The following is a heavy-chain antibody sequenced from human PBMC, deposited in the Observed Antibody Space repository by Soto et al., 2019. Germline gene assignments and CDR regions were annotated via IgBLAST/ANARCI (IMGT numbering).Heavy chain of an antibody. D-gene: IGHD2-21*02. CDR2: ISGDRAYI. V-gene: IGHV3-48*02. CDR1: GFIFSEST. Sequence: PGGSLRLSCSASGFIFSESTIYWVRQAPGKGLEWLSYISGDRAYIYYADSVRGRFTISRDNAENSLYLQMDNLRDEDTALYYCARQVYTVVTPMDFWGQGTLVTVSS. CDR3: ARQVYTVVTPMDF. J-gene: IGHJ4*02.